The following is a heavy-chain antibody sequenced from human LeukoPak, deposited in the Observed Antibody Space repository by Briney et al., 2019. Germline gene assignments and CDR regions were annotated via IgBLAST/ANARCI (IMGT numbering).Heavy chain of an antibody. CDR1: GGSISSYY. Sequence: SETLSLTCTVSGGSISSYYWSWIRQPPGKGLEWMGYIHYSGSTNYNPSLKSRVTISLDTSKNQFSLKLTSVTAADTAVYYCAREFRGGPLDYWGQGTLVTVSS. CDR3: AREFRGGPLDY. D-gene: IGHD2-15*01. V-gene: IGHV4-59*01. J-gene: IGHJ4*02. CDR2: IHYSGST.